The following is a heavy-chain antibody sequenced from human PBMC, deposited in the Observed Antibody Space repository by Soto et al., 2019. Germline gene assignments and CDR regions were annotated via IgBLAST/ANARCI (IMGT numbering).Heavy chain of an antibody. CDR3: ANSQYYYDSSGYSPLNWFDP. J-gene: IGHJ5*02. D-gene: IGHD3-22*01. CDR2: IIPIFGTA. V-gene: IGHV1-69*06. Sequence: SVNVSCKSSGGTFSSYSISWVRQAPGQGLECMGGIIPIFGTANYAQKFQGRVTITADKSTSTAYMELSSLRSEDTAVYYCANSQYYYDSSGYSPLNWFDPWGQGTLVTVSS. CDR1: GGTFSSYS.